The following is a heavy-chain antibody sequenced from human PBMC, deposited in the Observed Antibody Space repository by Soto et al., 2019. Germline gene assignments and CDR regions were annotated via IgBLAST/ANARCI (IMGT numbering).Heavy chain of an antibody. J-gene: IGHJ6*02. CDR3: AIAAAGYYYYGMDV. CDR1: GYTFTSYA. D-gene: IGHD6-13*01. CDR2: INAGNGNT. Sequence: ASVKVSCKASGYTFTSYAMHWVRQAPGQRLEWMGWINAGNGNTKYSQKFQGRVTITRDTSASTAYMELSSLRSEDTAVYYCAIAAAGYYYYGMDVWGQGTTVTVSS. V-gene: IGHV1-3*01.